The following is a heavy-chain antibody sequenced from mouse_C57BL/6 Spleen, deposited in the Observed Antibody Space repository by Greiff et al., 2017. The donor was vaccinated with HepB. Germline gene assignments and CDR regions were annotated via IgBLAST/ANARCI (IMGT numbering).Heavy chain of an antibody. D-gene: IGHD3-3*01. J-gene: IGHJ2*01. CDR2: IYPGSGNT. V-gene: IGHV1-76*01. CDR1: GYTFTDYY. CDR3: ARGDSGALDY. Sequence: VQLQQSGAELVRPGASVKLSCKASGYTFTDYYINWVKQRPGQGLEWIARIYPGSGNTYYNEKFKGKATLTAEKSSSTAYMQLSSLTSEDSAVYFCARGDSGALDYWGQGTTLTVSS.